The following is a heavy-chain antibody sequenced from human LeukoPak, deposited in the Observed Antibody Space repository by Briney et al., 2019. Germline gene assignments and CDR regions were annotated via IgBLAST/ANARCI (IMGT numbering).Heavy chain of an antibody. Sequence: SVKVSCKASGYTFISYAISWVRQAPGQGLEWMGGIIPIFGTANYAQKFQGRVTITADESTSTAYMELSSLRSEDTAVYYCARLMTTTSGLDFNWFDPWGQGTLVTVSS. V-gene: IGHV1-69*13. D-gene: IGHD3/OR15-3a*01. CDR3: ARLMTTTSGLDFNWFDP. CDR2: IIPIFGTA. CDR1: GYTFISYA. J-gene: IGHJ5*02.